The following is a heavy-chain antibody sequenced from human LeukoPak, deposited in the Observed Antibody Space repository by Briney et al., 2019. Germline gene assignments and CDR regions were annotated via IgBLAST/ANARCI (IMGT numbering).Heavy chain of an antibody. CDR1: GFTFSSYW. CDR2: INSDGSST. Sequence: GGSLRLSCAASGFTFSSYWMHWVRQAPGKGLVWVSRINSDGSSTNYADSVKGRFTISRDNAKNTLYLQMNSLRAEDTAVYYCAKDPVQNTYYDFWSGYSDAFDIWGQGTMVTVSS. V-gene: IGHV3-74*01. J-gene: IGHJ3*02. D-gene: IGHD3-3*01. CDR3: AKDPVQNTYYDFWSGYSDAFDI.